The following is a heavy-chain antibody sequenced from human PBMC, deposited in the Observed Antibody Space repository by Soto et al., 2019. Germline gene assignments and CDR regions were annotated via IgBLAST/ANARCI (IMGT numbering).Heavy chain of an antibody. CDR3: ARDKAGGNSGAFDI. CDR1: GFTFSSYA. Sequence: QVQLVESGGGVVQPGRSLRLSCAASGFTFSSYAMHGVRQAPGKGLEWVAVISYDGSNKYYADSVKGRFTISRDNSKNTLYLQMNSLIAEDTAVYYCARDKAGGNSGAFDIWGQGTMVTVSS. D-gene: IGHD7-27*01. J-gene: IGHJ3*02. CDR2: ISYDGSNK. V-gene: IGHV3-30-3*01.